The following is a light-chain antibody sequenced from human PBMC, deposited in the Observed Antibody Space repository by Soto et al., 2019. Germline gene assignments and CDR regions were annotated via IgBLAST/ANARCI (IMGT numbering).Light chain of an antibody. J-gene: IGKJ4*01. V-gene: IGKV1-6*01. Sequence: ASQMTQSPSSLSASVGDRVTITCRASQGIRNDLGWYQQKPGKAPKLLIYAASSLQSGVPSTFSGSGSGTDFTLTISSLQPEDFATYYCLQAYNYPLTFGGGTKVDI. CDR3: LQAYNYPLT. CDR2: AAS. CDR1: QGIRND.